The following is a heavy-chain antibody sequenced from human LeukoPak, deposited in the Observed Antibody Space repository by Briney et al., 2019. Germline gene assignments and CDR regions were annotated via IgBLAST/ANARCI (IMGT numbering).Heavy chain of an antibody. CDR2: MNPNSGNT. V-gene: IGHV1-8*03. CDR3: ARAVAGTHYYYYYYMDV. CDR1: GYTFTSYD. Sequence: ASVNVSCKASGYTFTSYDINWVRQATGQGLEGMGWMNPNSGNTGYAQKFQGRVTITRNTSISTAYMELSSLRSEDTAVYYCARAVAGTHYYYYYYMDVWGKGTTDTVSS. J-gene: IGHJ6*03. D-gene: IGHD6-19*01.